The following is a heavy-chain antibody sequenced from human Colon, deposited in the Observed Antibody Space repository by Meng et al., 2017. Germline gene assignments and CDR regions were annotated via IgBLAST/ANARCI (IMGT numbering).Heavy chain of an antibody. Sequence: EVQLLESGGGLVQTGGSLRLSCAASGFTFSTYDISWVRQAPGKGLEWVSDISSSGGSTYYADSVKGRFTISRDNSKSTLYLQMNSLRAEDTALYYCAKVGWEDYWGQGTLVTVSS. CDR1: GFTFSTYD. CDR2: ISSSGGST. D-gene: IGHD1-26*01. CDR3: AKVGWEDY. J-gene: IGHJ4*02. V-gene: IGHV3-23*01.